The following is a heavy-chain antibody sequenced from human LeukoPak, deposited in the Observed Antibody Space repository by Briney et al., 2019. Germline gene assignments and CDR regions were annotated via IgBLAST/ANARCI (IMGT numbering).Heavy chain of an antibody. CDR2: IYYSGST. Sequence: PSETLSLTCTVSGGSISSYYWSWIRQPPGKGLEWIGYIYYSGSTNYNPSLKSRVTISVDKSKNQFSLKLSSVTAADTAVYYCASRTINDAFDIWGQGTMVTVSS. D-gene: IGHD1-7*01. J-gene: IGHJ3*02. CDR1: GGSISSYY. CDR3: ASRTINDAFDI. V-gene: IGHV4-59*12.